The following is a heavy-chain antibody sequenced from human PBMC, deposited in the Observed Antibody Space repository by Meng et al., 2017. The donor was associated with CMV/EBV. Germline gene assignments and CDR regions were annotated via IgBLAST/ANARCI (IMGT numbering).Heavy chain of an antibody. J-gene: IGHJ3*02. CDR3: ARDGYCSSTSCPAGNAFDI. V-gene: IGHV1-8*03. CDR1: GYTFTSYD. D-gene: IGHD2-2*03. CDR2: MNPNSGNT. Sequence: ASVKVSCKASGYTFTSYDINWVRQATGQGLEWMGWMNPNSGNTGYAQKFQGRVTITRNTSISTAYMELRSLRSDDTAVYYCARDGYCSSTSCPAGNAFDIWGQGTMVTVSS.